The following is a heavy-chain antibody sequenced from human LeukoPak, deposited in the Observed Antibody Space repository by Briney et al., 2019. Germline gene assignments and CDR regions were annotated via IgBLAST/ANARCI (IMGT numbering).Heavy chain of an antibody. CDR1: GFSISSGYY. J-gene: IGHJ4*02. Sequence: SETLSLTCAVSGFSISSGYYLGWIRQPPGKGLEWIGSIYHSGSTHYNPSLKSRVTISVDTSKNQFSLKLSSVTAADTAVYYCARNGTNNYFDYWGQGTLVTVSS. V-gene: IGHV4-38-2*01. CDR3: ARNGTNNYFDY. CDR2: IYHSGST. D-gene: IGHD2-2*01.